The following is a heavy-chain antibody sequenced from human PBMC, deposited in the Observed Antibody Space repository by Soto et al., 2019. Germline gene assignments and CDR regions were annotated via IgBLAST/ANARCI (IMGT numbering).Heavy chain of an antibody. J-gene: IGHJ4*02. Sequence: EVQLVESGGGLVKPGGSLRLSCAASGFTVSNAWMSWVRQAPGKGLEWVGRITSQTDGGTTDYAAPVKGRFTISRDDSKNTLYLQMNSLKTEDTAVYYCTTLSSLTDYDFWSGYYTARHFDYWGQGTLVTVSS. V-gene: IGHV3-15*01. D-gene: IGHD3-3*01. CDR3: TTLSSLTDYDFWSGYYTARHFDY. CDR1: GFTVSNAW. CDR2: ITSQTDGGTT.